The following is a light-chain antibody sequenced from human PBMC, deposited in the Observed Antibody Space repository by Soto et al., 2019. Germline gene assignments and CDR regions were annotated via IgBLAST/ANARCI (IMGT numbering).Light chain of an antibody. CDR2: DAS. Sequence: DIQMTQSPSSLSASLGDRVTITCQASQDISNYLNWYQQKPGKAPKLLIYDASNLETGVPSRFSGSGSGTDFTFTISSLQPEDIETYYCQQYDNLPITFGGGTKVDIK. V-gene: IGKV1-33*01. CDR3: QQYDNLPIT. J-gene: IGKJ4*01. CDR1: QDISNY.